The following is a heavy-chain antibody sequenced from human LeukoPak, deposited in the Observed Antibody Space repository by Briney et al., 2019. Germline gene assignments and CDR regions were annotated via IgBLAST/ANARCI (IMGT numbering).Heavy chain of an antibody. J-gene: IGHJ5*02. CDR3: ARDVQAVAGFSSWFDP. CDR1: GFTFSSYS. CDR2: TSSSSSYI. Sequence: GGSLRLSCAASGFTFSSYSMNWVRQAPGKGLEWVSSTSSSSSYIYYADSVKGRYTISRDNAKNSLYLQMNSLRAEDTAVYYCARDVQAVAGFSSWFDPWGQGTLVTVSS. D-gene: IGHD6-19*01. V-gene: IGHV3-21*01.